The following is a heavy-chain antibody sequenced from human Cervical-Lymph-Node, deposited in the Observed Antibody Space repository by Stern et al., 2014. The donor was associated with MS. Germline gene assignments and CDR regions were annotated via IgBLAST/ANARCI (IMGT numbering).Heavy chain of an antibody. J-gene: IGHJ4*02. CDR1: GYTFTSYG. Sequence: QVQLVQSGAEVKKPGASVKVSCKASGYTFTSYGISWVRQAPGQGLEWMGWISAYTGNPNYAQKLQGRVTMTTDTSTSTAYMELRSLRSDDTAVYYCARDQPPIAAAGNARXXXXWGQGTLVTVSS. CDR3: ARDQPPIAAAGNARXXXX. V-gene: IGHV1-18*01. D-gene: IGHD6-13*01. CDR2: ISAYTGNP.